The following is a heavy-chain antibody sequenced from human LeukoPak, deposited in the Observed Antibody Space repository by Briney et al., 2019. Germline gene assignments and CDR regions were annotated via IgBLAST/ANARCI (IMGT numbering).Heavy chain of an antibody. CDR2: ISDSGGST. V-gene: IGHV3-23*01. D-gene: IGHD2-15*01. J-gene: IGHJ4*02. CDR1: GFTFSSYA. Sequence: GGSLRLSCAASGFTFSSYAMSWVRQAPGKGLEWVSAISDSGGSTYYADSVKGRFTISRDNSKNTLYLQMNSLRAEDTAVYYCAKARHIGYCSGGSCQSPPYYFDSWGQGTLVTVSS. CDR3: AKARHIGYCSGGSCQSPPYYFDS.